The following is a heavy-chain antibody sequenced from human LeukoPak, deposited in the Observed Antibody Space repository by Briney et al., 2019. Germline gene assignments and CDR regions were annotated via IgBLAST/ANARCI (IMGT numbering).Heavy chain of an antibody. Sequence: SETLSLTCTVSGGSISSYYCSWIRQPPGKGLEWIGYIYYSGSTNYKPSLKSRVTISVDTSKNQFSLELSSVTAADTAVYYCARHPYGRDGYSHFDYWGQGTLVTVSS. V-gene: IGHV4-59*08. CDR1: GGSISSYY. J-gene: IGHJ4*02. CDR2: IYYSGST. D-gene: IGHD5-24*01. CDR3: ARHPYGRDGYSHFDY.